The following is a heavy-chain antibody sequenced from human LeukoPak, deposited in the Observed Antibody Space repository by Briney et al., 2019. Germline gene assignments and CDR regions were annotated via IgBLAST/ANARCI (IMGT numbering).Heavy chain of an antibody. Sequence: PSETLSLTCTVSGGSISSYYWTWIRQPPGKGLEWIGHIYYSGSANYNPSLKSRVTISVDTSKNQFSLKLNSVTTADTAVYYCARGGHTYGSGSYFDYWGQGNLVIVSS. CDR2: IYYSGSA. CDR3: ARGGHTYGSGSYFDY. CDR1: GGSISSYY. V-gene: IGHV4-59*01. J-gene: IGHJ4*02. D-gene: IGHD3-10*01.